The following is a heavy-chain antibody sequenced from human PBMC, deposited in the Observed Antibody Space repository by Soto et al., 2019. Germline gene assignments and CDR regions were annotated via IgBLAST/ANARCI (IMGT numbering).Heavy chain of an antibody. J-gene: IGHJ5*02. D-gene: IGHD6-19*01. CDR1: GFTFNTYG. CDR3: AKSLAVAAGWFDP. V-gene: IGHV3-30*18. CDR2: ISYDGSNE. Sequence: PGGSLRLSCAASGFTFNTYGMHWVRQAPGKGLEWVAFISYDGSNEYYADSVKGRFTISRDNSKNTVFLQMNNLRGEDTAVYYCAKSLAVAAGWFDPWGQGALVTVSS.